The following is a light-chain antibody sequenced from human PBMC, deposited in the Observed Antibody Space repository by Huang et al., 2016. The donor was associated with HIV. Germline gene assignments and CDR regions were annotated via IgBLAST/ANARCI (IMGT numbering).Light chain of an antibody. Sequence: EIVMTQSPATPSVSPGERATLSCRASQSVSSNLAWYQQKSCQTPRLLIYGASTRFSGSGSATEFTLTISGLQSEDSAIYYCQQYKDWPPVTFGGGTKVEIK. V-gene: IGKV3-15*01. CDR2: GAS. CDR1: QSVSSN. CDR3: QQYKDWPPVT. J-gene: IGKJ4*01.